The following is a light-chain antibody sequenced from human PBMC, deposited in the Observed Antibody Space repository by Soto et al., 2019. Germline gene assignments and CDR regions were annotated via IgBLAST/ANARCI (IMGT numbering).Light chain of an antibody. J-gene: IGKJ3*01. CDR3: QQYGNSPLT. CDR2: GAS. CDR1: QIVSINY. V-gene: IGKV3-20*01. Sequence: ETVLTQSPGTLSLSQGERATLSCRASQIVSINYLAWYQQKPGQAPRLLIYGASSRATGIPDRFSGSGSGTDFTLTISRLEPEDCAVYYCQQYGNSPLTFGPGTKVDIK.